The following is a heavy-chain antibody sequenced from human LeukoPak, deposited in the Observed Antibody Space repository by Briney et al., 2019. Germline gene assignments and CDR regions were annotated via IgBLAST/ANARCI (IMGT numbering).Heavy chain of an antibody. D-gene: IGHD3-16*01. Sequence: GGSLRLSCAASGFSLEDDAMHWVRQAPGKGLEWVSGISWNSGNVGYAASVKGRFTISRDNAKNSLYLQMNSLRVEDTAVYYCVREDSGEWGEYYFDYWGQGTLVTVSS. J-gene: IGHJ4*02. CDR1: GFSLEDDA. CDR3: VREDSGEWGEYYFDY. CDR2: ISWNSGNV. V-gene: IGHV3-9*01.